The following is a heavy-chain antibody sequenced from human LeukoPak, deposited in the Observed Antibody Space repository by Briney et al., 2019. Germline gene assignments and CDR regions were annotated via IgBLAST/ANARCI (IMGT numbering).Heavy chain of an antibody. CDR1: GYTFSGYY. D-gene: IGHD2-2*02. CDR2: INPNSGDT. CDR3: AREGCSGTSCYTPDY. J-gene: IGHJ4*02. Sequence: ASVKVSCKASGYTFSGYYIHWVRQAPGQGLEWMGWINPNSGDTKYAQKFQGRVTMTRDTSISTAYMDLSGLRSDDTAVYYCAREGCSGTSCYTPDYWGQGTLVTVSS. V-gene: IGHV1-2*02.